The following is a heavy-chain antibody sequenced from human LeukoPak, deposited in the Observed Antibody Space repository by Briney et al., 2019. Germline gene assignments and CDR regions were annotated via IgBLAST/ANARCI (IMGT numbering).Heavy chain of an antibody. CDR2: ISGSGGRT. J-gene: IGHJ5*02. CDR3: AKADMLGDNDFWSGYSQGWFDP. CDR1: GFHLSRYA. D-gene: IGHD3-3*01. V-gene: IGHV3-23*01. Sequence: GFLRLSRAASGFHLSRYAMSWVRQASGEGLEWVSAISGSGGRTYYADSVKGRFTISRDNSKNTLYLQMNSLRAEDTAVYYCAKADMLGDNDFWSGYSQGWFDPWGQGTLVTVSS.